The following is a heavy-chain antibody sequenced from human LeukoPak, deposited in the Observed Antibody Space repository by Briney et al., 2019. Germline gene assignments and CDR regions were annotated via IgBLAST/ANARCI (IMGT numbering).Heavy chain of an antibody. Sequence: GASVKVSCKASGYTFTAYYIHWVRQAPGQGLEYMGWLNPNSGATNYAQRFQGRVTMTRDTSISTAYMELGRLRSDDTAVYFCARTETYSGGWHYWYFDLWGRGTLVTVSS. V-gene: IGHV1-2*02. CDR3: ARTETYSGGWHYWYFDL. J-gene: IGHJ2*01. CDR2: LNPNSGAT. CDR1: GYTFTAYY. D-gene: IGHD6-19*01.